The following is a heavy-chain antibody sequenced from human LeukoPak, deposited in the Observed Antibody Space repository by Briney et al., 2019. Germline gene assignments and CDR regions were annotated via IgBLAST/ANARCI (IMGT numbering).Heavy chain of an antibody. J-gene: IGHJ4*02. CDR3: ARPGYYDNSGFNFDY. CDR1: GGSVSSSTVY. CDR2: INYSGYT. Sequence: SETLSLTCTVSGGSVSSSTVYWGWIRQPPGKGLEWIGGINYSGYTYYNPSLKSRVTISVDTPKNQFSLKLSSVTAADTAVYYCARPGYYDNSGFNFDYWGQGTLVTVSS. V-gene: IGHV4-39*01. D-gene: IGHD3-22*01.